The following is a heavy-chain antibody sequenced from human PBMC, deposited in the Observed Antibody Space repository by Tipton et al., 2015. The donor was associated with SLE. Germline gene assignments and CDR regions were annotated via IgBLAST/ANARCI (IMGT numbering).Heavy chain of an antibody. CDR2: IYTSGST. V-gene: IGHV4-61*02. D-gene: IGHD3-3*01. CDR3: ARHDFRAVTPDS. J-gene: IGHJ4*02. Sequence: LRLSCTVSGGSISSGSYYWSWIRQPAGKGLEWIGRIYTSGSTNYNPSLKSRVTISVDTSKNQFSLKLSSVTAADTAVYYCARHDFRAVTPDSWGQGTLVTVSS. CDR1: GGSISSGSYY.